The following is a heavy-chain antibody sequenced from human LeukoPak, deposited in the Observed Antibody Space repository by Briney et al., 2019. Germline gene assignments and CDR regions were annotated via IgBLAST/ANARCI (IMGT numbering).Heavy chain of an antibody. Sequence: PSETLSLTCAASGDSISTSYYWGWVRQPPGKGLEWIGEIYHSGITNYNPSLKSRVTISVDTSKNQFSLKLSSVTAADTAVYYCARWGAGGGTLRAFDIWGQGTMVTVSS. CDR3: ARWGAGGGTLRAFDI. J-gene: IGHJ3*02. CDR2: IYHSGIT. D-gene: IGHD3-16*01. V-gene: IGHV4-38-2*01. CDR1: GDSISTSYY.